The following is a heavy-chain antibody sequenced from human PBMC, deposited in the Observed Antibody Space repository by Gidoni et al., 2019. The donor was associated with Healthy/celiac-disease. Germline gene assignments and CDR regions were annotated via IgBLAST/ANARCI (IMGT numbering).Heavy chain of an antibody. V-gene: IGHV3-23*01. CDR2: ISGSGGST. CDR3: AKEMSSGYGGGCDY. Sequence: ELQLLDYGGGLVQSGGSARLACAASGFTFRSYAMSWVRQAPGKGLDWVSTISGSGGSTDYADSGKGRFTRSRDNYKNTLYLQMNSLRAEDTAVYYCAKEMSSGYGGGCDYWGQGTLVTVSS. D-gene: IGHD3-22*01. J-gene: IGHJ4*02. CDR1: GFTFRSYA.